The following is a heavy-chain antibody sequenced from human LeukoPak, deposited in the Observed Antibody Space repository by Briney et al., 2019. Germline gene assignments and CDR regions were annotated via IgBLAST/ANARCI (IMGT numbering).Heavy chain of an antibody. J-gene: IGHJ4*02. CDR2: ISGYNDNT. D-gene: IGHD6-6*01. Sequence: ASVKVSCKASGDTFPNFGITWLRQAPGQGLEWMGWISGYNDNTNYAQKFQGRVTMTTDTSTSTAYMELRSLRSDDTAVYYCARGIGSSGVGDYWGQGTLVTVSS. V-gene: IGHV1-18*01. CDR3: ARGIGSSGVGDY. CDR1: GDTFPNFG.